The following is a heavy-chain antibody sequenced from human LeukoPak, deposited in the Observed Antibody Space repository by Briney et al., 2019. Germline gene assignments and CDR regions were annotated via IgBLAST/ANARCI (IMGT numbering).Heavy chain of an antibody. J-gene: IGHJ4*02. Sequence: GGSLRLSCAASGFTFSNYGMHWVRQAPGKGLEWVAVISYDGSNTFYADSVKGRFAISRDNSKNTLYLQVNGLRAEDTAVYYCAKDPHSSGWYFTAFDYWGQGTLVTVSS. CDR3: AKDPHSSGWYFTAFDY. CDR1: GFTFSNYG. D-gene: IGHD6-19*01. CDR2: ISYDGSNT. V-gene: IGHV3-30*18.